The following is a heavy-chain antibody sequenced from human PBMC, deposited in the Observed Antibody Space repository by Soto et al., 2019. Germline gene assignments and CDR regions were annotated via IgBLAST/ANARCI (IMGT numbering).Heavy chain of an antibody. J-gene: IGHJ4*02. D-gene: IGHD1-7*01. V-gene: IGHV4-4*02. CDR3: ASRDPGTSVDD. CDR2: IYRAGST. CDR1: GGSFTSNNW. Sequence: SGTLSLTCAVSGGSFTSNNWWTWVRQPPGQVLEGIGEIYRAGSTNYNPSLKSRVTISLDKSENQFSLKVTYLTAVDTAVYYCASRDPGTSVDDWGQGTLVTVSS.